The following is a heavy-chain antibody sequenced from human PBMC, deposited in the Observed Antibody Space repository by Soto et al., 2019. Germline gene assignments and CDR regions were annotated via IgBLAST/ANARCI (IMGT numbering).Heavy chain of an antibody. J-gene: IGHJ4*02. CDR1: GFTFSSYG. D-gene: IGHD2-15*01. CDR2: ISYDGSNK. V-gene: IGHV3-30*18. CDR3: AKDSYSHLPSSTFDY. Sequence: GGSLRLSCAASGFTFSSYGMHWVRQAPGKGLEWVAVISYDGSNKYYADSVKGRFTISRDNSKNTLYLQMNSLRAEDTAVYYCAKDSYSHLPSSTFDYWGQGTLVTVSS.